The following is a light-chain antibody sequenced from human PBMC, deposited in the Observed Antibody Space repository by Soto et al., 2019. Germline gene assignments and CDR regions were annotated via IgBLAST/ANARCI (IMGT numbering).Light chain of an antibody. CDR1: QSIDTA. CDR2: RAS. Sequence: DIQMTQSPSTLSASVGDRVTITCRASQSIDTALAWYQQKPGKAPNLLIYRASNLESGVPSRFSGSGSGTEFTLAISSLQPDDFETYYCQQYSIFLTFGQGTKLEIK. CDR3: QQYSIFLT. V-gene: IGKV1-5*03. J-gene: IGKJ2*01.